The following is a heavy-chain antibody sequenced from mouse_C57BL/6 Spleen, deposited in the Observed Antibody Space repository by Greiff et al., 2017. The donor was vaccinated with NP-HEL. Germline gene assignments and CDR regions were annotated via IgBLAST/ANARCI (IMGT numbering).Heavy chain of an antibody. CDR1: GYTFTSYW. Sequence: QVQLQQPGAELVKPGASVKLSCKASGYTFTSYWMHWVKQRPGQGLEWIGMIHPNSGSTNYNEKFKSKATLTVDKSSSTAYMQLSSLTSEDSAVYYCASCDDYDAGFAYWGQGTLVTVSA. CDR3: ASCDDYDAGFAY. V-gene: IGHV1-64*01. CDR2: IHPNSGST. D-gene: IGHD2-4*01. J-gene: IGHJ3*01.